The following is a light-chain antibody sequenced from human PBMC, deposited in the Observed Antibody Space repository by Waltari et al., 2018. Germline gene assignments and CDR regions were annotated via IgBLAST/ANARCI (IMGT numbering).Light chain of an antibody. V-gene: IGKV1-33*01. CDR2: DAS. Sequence: DIQMTQSPSPRPQPVETEVTTTCQASQDITIKLNWFQQKSGKAPQVLIFDASNSQAAVPSRFSGRGYGTNFAFTITSLQPEDVGTYYCQQYANLPLTFGGGTRVEIK. J-gene: IGKJ4*01. CDR3: QQYANLPLT. CDR1: QDITIK.